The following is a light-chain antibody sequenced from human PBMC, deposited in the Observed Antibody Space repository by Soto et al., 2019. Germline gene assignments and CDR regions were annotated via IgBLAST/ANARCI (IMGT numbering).Light chain of an antibody. CDR2: DTN. V-gene: IGLV7-46*01. J-gene: IGLJ3*02. CDR3: LVSYGGDRGV. Sequence: QAVVTQESSVTVSPGGTVTLTCGSSTGAVTSDHYPYWLQQRPGQAPRTLIFDTNNRHSWTPARFSGSLLGGKAVLTLSGAQPEDEADYYCLVSYGGDRGVFGGGTKLTVL. CDR1: TGAVTSDHY.